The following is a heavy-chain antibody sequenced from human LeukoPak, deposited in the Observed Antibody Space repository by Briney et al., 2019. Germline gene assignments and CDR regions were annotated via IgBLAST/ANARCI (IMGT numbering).Heavy chain of an antibody. V-gene: IGHV4-34*01. CDR1: GGSFSGYH. Sequence: SETLSLTCAVYGGSFSGYHWSWIRQPPGKGLEWIGEINHSGSTNYNPSLKSRVTISVDTSKNQFSLKLSSVTAADTAMYYCARGAVRGAGRSHYYYGMDVWGQGTTVTVSS. CDR2: INHSGST. J-gene: IGHJ6*02. CDR3: ARGAVRGAGRSHYYYGMDV. D-gene: IGHD3-10*01.